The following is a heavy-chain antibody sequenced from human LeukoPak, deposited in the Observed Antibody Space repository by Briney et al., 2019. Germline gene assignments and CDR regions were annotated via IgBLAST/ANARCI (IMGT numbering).Heavy chain of an antibody. CDR2: SYHGGTT. D-gene: IGHD2-21*01. CDR1: GGPITSGSGRIS. CDR3: ARVVVDVTRWVDP. V-gene: IGHV4-30-2*01. Sequence: SETLSLTCAVSGGPITSGSGRISWSWVRQPPGKGLEWIGYSYHGGTTHYNPSLKSRVTISVDRSKNQFSLKLNSVTAADTAVYYCARVVVDVTRWVDPWGQGTL. J-gene: IGHJ5*02.